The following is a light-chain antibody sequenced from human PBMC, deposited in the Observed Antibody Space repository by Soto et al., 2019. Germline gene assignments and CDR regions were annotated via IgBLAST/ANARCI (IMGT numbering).Light chain of an antibody. CDR1: QSISSSY. J-gene: IGKJ3*01. CDR3: QHYGSSRFT. Sequence: EIVLTQSPGTLSLSPGERATLSCRASQSISSSYLAWYQQKPGQAPRLLVYSESSRATGIPDSFSGSGSGTDFTLTISRLEPEDFAVYYCQHYGSSRFTFGPGTKVDIK. CDR2: SES. V-gene: IGKV3-20*01.